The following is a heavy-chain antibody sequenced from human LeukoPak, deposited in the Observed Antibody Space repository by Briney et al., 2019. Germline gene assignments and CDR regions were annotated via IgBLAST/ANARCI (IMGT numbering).Heavy chain of an antibody. V-gene: IGHV3-11*04. D-gene: IGHD6-19*01. CDR1: GFTFSDYY. J-gene: IGHJ4*02. Sequence: KPGGSLRLSCVASGFTFSDYYMSWIRQAPGKGLEWVSYIRSSGTTIHCADSVKGRFTISRDNAKNSLYLQMNSLRAEDTAVYYCARDRGAVTDVFDYWGQGTLVTVSS. CDR3: ARDRGAVTDVFDY. CDR2: IRSSGTTI.